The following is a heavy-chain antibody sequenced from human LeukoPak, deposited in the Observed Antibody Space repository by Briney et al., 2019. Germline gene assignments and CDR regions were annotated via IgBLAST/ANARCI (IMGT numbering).Heavy chain of an antibody. Sequence: PGGSLRLSCAASGFTFSSYWMSWVRQAPGKGLEWVANIKQDGSEKYYVDSVKGRFTISRDNAKNSLYLQMNSLRAEDTAVYYCARDSSFCSGGSCYSCFDYWGQGTLVTVSS. CDR3: ARDSSFCSGGSCYSCFDY. CDR2: IKQDGSEK. D-gene: IGHD2-15*01. V-gene: IGHV3-7*01. CDR1: GFTFSSYW. J-gene: IGHJ4*02.